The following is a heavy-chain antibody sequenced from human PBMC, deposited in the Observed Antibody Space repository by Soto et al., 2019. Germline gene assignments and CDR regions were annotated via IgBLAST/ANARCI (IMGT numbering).Heavy chain of an antibody. CDR3: AREVRANLNDFGDYEWFDP. Sequence: EVQLVVSGGGLVKPGGSLRLSCVASGFTFTSYSMNWVRQVPGKGLEWVSSISTSSPYISYADSVRGRFTISRDNARNSLFLQMSSLRAEDTAVYFCAREVRANLNDFGDYEWFDPWGQGTLVTVSS. CDR1: GFTFTSYS. V-gene: IGHV3-21*01. CDR2: ISTSSPYI. D-gene: IGHD4-17*01. J-gene: IGHJ5*02.